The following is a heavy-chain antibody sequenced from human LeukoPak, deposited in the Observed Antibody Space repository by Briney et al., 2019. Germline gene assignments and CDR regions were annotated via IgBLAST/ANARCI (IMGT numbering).Heavy chain of an antibody. Sequence: GGSLRLSCAASGFTFSSYWMTWVRQTPGKGLEWVAVIAYDGSRAFYADSVKGRFTISRDNSKNTMSVQMDDLRAEDTAVYYCTRNNNAHFDYGGQGTLVTVSS. J-gene: IGHJ4*02. CDR3: TRNNNAHFDY. V-gene: IGHV3-33*08. CDR2: IAYDGSRA. D-gene: IGHD1-14*01. CDR1: GFTFSSYW.